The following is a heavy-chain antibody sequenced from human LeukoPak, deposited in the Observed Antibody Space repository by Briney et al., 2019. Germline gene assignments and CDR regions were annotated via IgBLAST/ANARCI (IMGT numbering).Heavy chain of an antibody. J-gene: IGHJ4*02. CDR1: GFTLSSYN. CDR2: ISRSSNII. Sequence: GESLRLSCAASGFTLSSYNMDWVRQAPGKGLEWVSYISRSSNIIYYTDSVKGRFTISRDNTKNSLYLQMNSLRVDDTAVYYCARDGEAAGNMDHWGQGILVTVSS. CDR3: ARDGEAAGNMDH. V-gene: IGHV3-48*04. D-gene: IGHD6-13*01.